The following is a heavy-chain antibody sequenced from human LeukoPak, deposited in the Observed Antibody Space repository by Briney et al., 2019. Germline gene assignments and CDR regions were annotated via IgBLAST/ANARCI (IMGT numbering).Heavy chain of an antibody. CDR1: GFTFSNFG. V-gene: IGHV3-30*02. CDR3: AKDPHGGSGSYYFDY. CDR2: ISYDGSEE. Sequence: PGGSLRLSCAASGFTFSNFGMHWVRQAPGEGLEWVAFISYDGSEEFYADSVKGRFTLSRDTSKNTLYLQMNSLRAEDTAVYYCAKDPHGGSGSYYFDYWGQGTLVTVSS. D-gene: IGHD3-10*01. J-gene: IGHJ4*02.